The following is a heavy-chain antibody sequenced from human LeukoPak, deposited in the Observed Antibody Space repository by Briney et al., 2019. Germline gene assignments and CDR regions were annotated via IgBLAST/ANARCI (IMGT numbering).Heavy chain of an antibody. CDR1: GFTFSSYA. V-gene: IGHV3-30-3*01. Sequence: GGSLRLSCAASGFTFSSYAMHWVRQAPGKGLEWVAVISYDGSNKYYADSVKGRFPISRDNSKNTLYLQMNSLRAEDTAVYYCARGPDYWGQGTLVTVSS. CDR3: ARGPDY. J-gene: IGHJ4*02. CDR2: ISYDGSNK.